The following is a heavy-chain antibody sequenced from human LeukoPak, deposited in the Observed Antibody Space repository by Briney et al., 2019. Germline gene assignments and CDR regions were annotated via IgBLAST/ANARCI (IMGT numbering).Heavy chain of an antibody. CDR3: ARSKYYDSSGYYHFDY. CDR2: ISSYNGNT. V-gene: IGHV1-18*01. Sequence: ASVKVSCKAYGYILTSYGISWMLQAPGQGLEWMGWISSYNGNTNYAQNLQGRVTMTTDTSTSTAYMELRSLRSDDTAVYYCARSKYYDSSGYYHFDYWGQGTLVTVSS. D-gene: IGHD3-22*01. CDR1: GYILTSYG. J-gene: IGHJ4*02.